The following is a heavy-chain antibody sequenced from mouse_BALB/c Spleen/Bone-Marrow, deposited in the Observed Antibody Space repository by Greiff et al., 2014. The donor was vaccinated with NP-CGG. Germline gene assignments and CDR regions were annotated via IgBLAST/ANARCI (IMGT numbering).Heavy chain of an antibody. V-gene: IGHV7-3*02. CDR3: ARDYSGYFDF. J-gene: IGHJ2*01. D-gene: IGHD5-1*01. CDR1: GFTFTDYF. Sequence: DVHLVESGGGLVQPGGSLRLSCTTSGFTFTDYFMTWVRQPPEKALEWLGFIRNKPNGYTTEYNPSVKGRFTISRDNSQGILYLQMNTLRAEDSAIYYCARDYSGYFDFWGQGTTLTVSS. CDR2: IRNKPNGYTT.